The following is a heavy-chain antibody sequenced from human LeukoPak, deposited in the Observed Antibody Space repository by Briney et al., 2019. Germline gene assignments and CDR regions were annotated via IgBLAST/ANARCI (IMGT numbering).Heavy chain of an antibody. V-gene: IGHV3-21*01. CDR2: ISSSSSYI. CDR1: GFIFSSYS. Sequence: GGSLRLSCAASGFIFSSYSINWGRQAPGKGLEWVSSISSSSSYIYFADSVTGRFTISRDNAKNSLYLQMNSLRAEDTAVYYCARAWGGPSCSGGNCYSGFDYWGQGTLVTVSS. J-gene: IGHJ4*02. CDR3: ARAWGGPSCSGGNCYSGFDY. D-gene: IGHD2-15*01.